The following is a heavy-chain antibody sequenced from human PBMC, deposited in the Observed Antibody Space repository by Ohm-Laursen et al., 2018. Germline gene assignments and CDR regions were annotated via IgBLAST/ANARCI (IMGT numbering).Heavy chain of an antibody. CDR3: AKDLNGMVYAINFGV. V-gene: IGHV3-23*01. CDR2: ITGSGGNT. D-gene: IGHD2-8*01. J-gene: IGHJ4*02. CDR1: GFTFTSYA. Sequence: SLRLSCAASGFTFTSYAMSWVRQAPGKGLERVSAITGSGGNTHYADSVKGRFSISRDNSKNTLYLQMNSLRAEDTAVYYCAKDLNGMVYAINFGVWGQGTLVTVSS.